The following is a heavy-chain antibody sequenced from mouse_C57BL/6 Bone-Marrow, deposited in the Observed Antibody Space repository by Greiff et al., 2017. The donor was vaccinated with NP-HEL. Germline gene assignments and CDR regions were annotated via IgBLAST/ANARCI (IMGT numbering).Heavy chain of an antibody. CDR3: ARRGAAQSWFAY. V-gene: IGHV1-81*01. CDR2: IYPRSGNT. CDR1: GYTFTSYG. D-gene: IGHD3-2*02. J-gene: IGHJ3*01. Sequence: VMLVESGAELARPGASVKLSCKASGYTFTSYGISWVKQRTGQGLEWIGEIYPRSGNTYYNEKFKGKATLTADKSSSTAYMELRSLTSEDSAVYFCARRGAAQSWFAYWGQGTLVTVSA.